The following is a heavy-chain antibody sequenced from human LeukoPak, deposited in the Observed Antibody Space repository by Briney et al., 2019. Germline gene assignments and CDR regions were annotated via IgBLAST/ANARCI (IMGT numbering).Heavy chain of an antibody. CDR2: ISSSSSYI. Sequence: GGSLRLSCAASGFTFSSYSMNWVRQAPGKGLEWVSSISSSSSYIYYADSVKGRFTISRDNAKNSLYLQMNSLRAEDTAVYYCARERHYYDSSGYVDYWGQGTLVTVSS. D-gene: IGHD3-22*01. V-gene: IGHV3-21*01. J-gene: IGHJ4*02. CDR3: ARERHYYDSSGYVDY. CDR1: GFTFSSYS.